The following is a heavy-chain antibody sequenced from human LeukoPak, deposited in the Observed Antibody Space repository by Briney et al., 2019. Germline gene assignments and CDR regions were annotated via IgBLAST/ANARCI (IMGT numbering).Heavy chain of an antibody. V-gene: IGHV4-39*01. CDR2: IYYTGST. J-gene: IGHJ5*02. CDR3: ARRPDSSGWNRWFDP. D-gene: IGHD3-22*01. CDR1: GGSISSNY. Sequence: SETLSLTRTVSGGSISSNYWGWIRQPPGKGLEWIGGIYYTGSTYYNPSLKSRVTVYVDTSKNQFSLKLTSVTAADTAVYYCARRPDSSGWNRWFDPWGQGTLVTVSS.